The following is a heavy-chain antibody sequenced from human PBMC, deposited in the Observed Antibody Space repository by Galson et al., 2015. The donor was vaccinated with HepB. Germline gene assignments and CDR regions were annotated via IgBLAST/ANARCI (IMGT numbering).Heavy chain of an antibody. CDR2: IVVGSGNA. Sequence: SVKVSCKASGFTFTDSAVQWVRQARGQRLEWIGWIVVGSGNAYYAQKFQERVTITRDMSTSTTYMELRSLTSEDTAVDYCAAAEFGSGSYYYGIDYWGQGTLVTVSS. D-gene: IGHD3-10*01. CDR1: GFTFTDSA. CDR3: AAAEFGSGSYYYGIDY. J-gene: IGHJ4*02. V-gene: IGHV1-58*01.